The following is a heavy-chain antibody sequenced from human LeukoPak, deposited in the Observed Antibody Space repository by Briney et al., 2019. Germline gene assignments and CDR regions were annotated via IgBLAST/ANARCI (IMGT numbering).Heavy chain of an antibody. V-gene: IGHV3-7*01. D-gene: IGHD4-23*01. CDR1: GFTFSSYW. J-gene: IGHJ4*02. CDR3: ARVSVTTVVTNFDY. Sequence: GGSLRLSCAASGFTFSSYWMSWVRQAPGKGLEWVANINQDGSEKYYVDSVKGRFTISRDNAKNSLYLQMNSLRAEDTAVYYCARVSVTTVVTNFDYWGQGTLVTVSS. CDR2: INQDGSEK.